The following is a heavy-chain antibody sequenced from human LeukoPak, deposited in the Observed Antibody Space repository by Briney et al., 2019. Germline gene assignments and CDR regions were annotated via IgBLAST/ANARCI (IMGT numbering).Heavy chain of an antibody. Sequence: SETLSLTCTVSGGSSSSGNYYWSWLRQPAGKGLEWIGRIYTSGSTNYNPSLQSRVTISVDTSKNQFSLKLSSVTAADTGVYYCATSHGYWGQGTLVTVSS. J-gene: IGHJ4*02. V-gene: IGHV4-61*02. CDR3: ATSHGY. CDR2: IYTSGST. CDR1: GGSSSSGNYY.